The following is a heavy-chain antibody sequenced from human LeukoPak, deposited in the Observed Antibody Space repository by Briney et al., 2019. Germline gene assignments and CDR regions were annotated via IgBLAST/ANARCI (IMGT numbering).Heavy chain of an antibody. J-gene: IGHJ6*02. D-gene: IGHD3-10*01. V-gene: IGHV1-8*01. Sequence: ASVKVSCKASGYTFTSYDINWVRQATGQGLEWMGWMNPNSGNTGYAQKFQGRVTMTRNTSISTAYMELSSLRSEDTAVYYCARGQITMVRGPLLRYYYYYGMDVWGQGTTVTVSS. CDR1: GYTFTSYD. CDR3: ARGQITMVRGPLLRYYYYYGMDV. CDR2: MNPNSGNT.